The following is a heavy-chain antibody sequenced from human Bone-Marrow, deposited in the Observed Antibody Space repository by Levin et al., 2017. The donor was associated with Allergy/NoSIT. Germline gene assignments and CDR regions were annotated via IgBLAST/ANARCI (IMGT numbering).Heavy chain of an antibody. V-gene: IGHV3-11*01. CDR2: ITSSGRNT. CDR3: ARDLRQEGGN. CDR1: GFTFGENY. Sequence: GGSLRLSCAASGFTFGENYMSWIRQSPKQGLEWVAYITSSGRNTYYADSVKGRFTVSRDNAKNSVHLQMNSLRVEDTAVYYCARDLRQEGGNWGQGTLVTVSS. J-gene: IGHJ1*01. D-gene: IGHD3-16*01.